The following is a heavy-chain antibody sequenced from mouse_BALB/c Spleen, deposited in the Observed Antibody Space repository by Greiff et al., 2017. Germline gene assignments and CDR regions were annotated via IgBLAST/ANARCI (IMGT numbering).Heavy chain of an antibody. Sequence: QVQLQQSGPGLVQPSQSLSITCTVSGFSLTSYGVHWVRQSPGKGLEWLGVIWSGGSTDYNAAFISRLSISKDNSKSQVFFKMNSLQANDTAIYYCARVGSAMDYWGQGTSVTVSS. CDR2: IWSGGST. V-gene: IGHV2-2*02. CDR1: GFSLTSYG. CDR3: ARVGSAMDY. J-gene: IGHJ4*01.